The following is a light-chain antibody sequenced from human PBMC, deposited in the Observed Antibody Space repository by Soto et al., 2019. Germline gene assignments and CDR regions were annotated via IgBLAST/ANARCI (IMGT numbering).Light chain of an antibody. V-gene: IGLV2-14*03. CDR1: SSDVGGYNY. CDR3: YSYTSSNTYV. CDR2: DVS. Sequence: QSALTQPASVSGSPGQSITISCTGTSSDVGGYNYVSWYQHHPGKVPQLMIYDVSNRPSGVCNRFSGSKSGNTASLTISGLQAEDEADYYCYSYTSSNTYVFGTGTKVTVL. J-gene: IGLJ1*01.